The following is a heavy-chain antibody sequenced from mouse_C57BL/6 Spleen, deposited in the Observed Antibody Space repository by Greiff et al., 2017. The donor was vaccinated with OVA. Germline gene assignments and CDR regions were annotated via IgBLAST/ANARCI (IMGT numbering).Heavy chain of an antibody. J-gene: IGHJ4*01. CDR3: TRNYVSSYRAMDY. CDR2: IDPETGGT. CDR1: GYTFTDYE. V-gene: IGHV1-15*01. D-gene: IGHD1-1*01. Sequence: VKLQESGAELVRPGASVTLSCKASGYTFTDYEMHWVKQTPVHGLEWIGAIDPETGGTASNQKFKGKAILTADKSSSTAYMELRSLTSEYSAVYYCTRNYVSSYRAMDYWGQGTSVTVSS.